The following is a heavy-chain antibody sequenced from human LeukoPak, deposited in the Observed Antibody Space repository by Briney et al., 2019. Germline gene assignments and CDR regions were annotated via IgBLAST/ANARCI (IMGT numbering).Heavy chain of an antibody. Sequence: PGGSLRLSCAASGFTFSGYGMHCVRQAPGKGLEWVAVISFDGSNKYYADSVKGRFTISRDNSKNTLYLQMNSLRAEDTAVYYCAKGVAGYDYWGQGTLVTVSS. V-gene: IGHV3-30*18. D-gene: IGHD2-15*01. J-gene: IGHJ4*02. CDR2: ISFDGSNK. CDR3: AKGVAGYDY. CDR1: GFTFSGYG.